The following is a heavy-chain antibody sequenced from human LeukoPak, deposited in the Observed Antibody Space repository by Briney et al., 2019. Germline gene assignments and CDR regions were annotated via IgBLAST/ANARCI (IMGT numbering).Heavy chain of an antibody. Sequence: GESLKISCKGSGYSFTSYWISWVRQMPGKGLEWVGSIYPSDSYTIYSPSFQGHVTISADKSLSTALLQRSSLKASDTAMYYCARRNLNYHGSASYYNEDAFDIWGQGTTVTVSS. CDR1: GYSFTSYW. V-gene: IGHV5-10-1*01. CDR3: ARRNLNYHGSASYYNEDAFDI. CDR2: IYPSDSYT. D-gene: IGHD3-10*01. J-gene: IGHJ3*02.